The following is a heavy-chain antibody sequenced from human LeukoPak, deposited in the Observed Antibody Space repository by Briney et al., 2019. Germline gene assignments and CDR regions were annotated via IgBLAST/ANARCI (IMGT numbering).Heavy chain of an antibody. D-gene: IGHD6-6*01. CDR3: AREIREYSSSSPDY. V-gene: IGHV3-33*01. CDR1: GFTFSSYG. CDR2: IWYDGSNK. Sequence: GGSLRLSCAASGFTFSSYGMHWVRQAPGKGLEWVAVIWYDGSNKYYADSVKGRFTISRDNSKNTLYLQMNSLRAEDTAVYYCAREIREYSSSSPDYWGQGTLVTVSS. J-gene: IGHJ4*02.